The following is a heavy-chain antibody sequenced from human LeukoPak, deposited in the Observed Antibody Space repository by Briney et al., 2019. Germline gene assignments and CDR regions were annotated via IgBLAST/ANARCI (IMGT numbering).Heavy chain of an antibody. D-gene: IGHD3-22*01. J-gene: IGHJ4*02. V-gene: IGHV1-46*01. CDR1: GYSFTTYY. CDR2: INPSGGST. Sequence: GASVKVSCKASGYSFTTYYMHWVRQAPGQGLEWMGIINPSGGSTSYAQTFQGRVTMTRDTSTSTVYMELSNLRSEDTAVYYCAGGYYYDTSGHYYWGQGTLVTVSS. CDR3: AGGYYYDTSGHYY.